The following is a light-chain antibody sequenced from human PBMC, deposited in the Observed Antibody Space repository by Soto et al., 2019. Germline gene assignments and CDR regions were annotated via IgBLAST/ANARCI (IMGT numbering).Light chain of an antibody. CDR3: QQYGSSGT. CDR2: GAS. Sequence: EILMTQSPATLSVSPWEIATLSCRASQSVSSSYLAWYQQKPGQAPRLLIYGASNRATGIPDRFSGSGSGTDFTLTISRLEPEDFAVYYCQQYGSSGTFGQGTKVDI. CDR1: QSVSSSY. V-gene: IGKV3-20*01. J-gene: IGKJ1*01.